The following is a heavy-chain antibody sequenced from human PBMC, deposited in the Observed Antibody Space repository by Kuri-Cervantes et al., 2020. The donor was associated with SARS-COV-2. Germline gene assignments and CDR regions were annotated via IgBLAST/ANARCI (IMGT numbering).Heavy chain of an antibody. V-gene: IGHV4-59*12. J-gene: IGHJ6*03. Sequence: SETLSLTCTVSGGSISSYYWSWIRQPPGKGLEWIGYIYYSGSTNYNPSLKSRVTISVDTSKNQFSLKLSSVTTADTAVYYCAKLAETDGYYYYYMDVWGKGTTVTVSS. CDR1: GGSISSYY. D-gene: IGHD1-14*01. CDR3: AKLAETDGYYYYYMDV. CDR2: IYYSGST.